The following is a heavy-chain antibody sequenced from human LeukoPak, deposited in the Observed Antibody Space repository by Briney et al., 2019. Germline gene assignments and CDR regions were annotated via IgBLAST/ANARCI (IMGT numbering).Heavy chain of an antibody. CDR1: GFTFSSYG. CDR3: AKDYDGGNSYAY. V-gene: IGHV3-30*18. Sequence: GGSLRLSCAASGFTFSSYGMHWVRQAPGKGLEWVAVISYDGSNKYYADSVKGRFTISRDNSKNTLYLQMNSLRAEDTAVYYCAKDYDGGNSYAYWGQGTLVTVSS. CDR2: ISYDGSNK. J-gene: IGHJ4*02. D-gene: IGHD4-23*01.